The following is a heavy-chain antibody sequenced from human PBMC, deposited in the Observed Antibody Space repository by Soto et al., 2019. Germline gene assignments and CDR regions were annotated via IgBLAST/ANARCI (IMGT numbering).Heavy chain of an antibody. Sequence: SETLSLTCTVSGGSISSYYWSWIRQPPGKGLEWIGYIYYSGSTNYNPSLKSRVTISVDTSKNQFSLKLSSVTAADTAVYYCASGYDYAPDAFDIWGQGTMVTVSS. V-gene: IGHV4-59*01. CDR2: IYYSGST. CDR1: GGSISSYY. D-gene: IGHD5-12*01. CDR3: ASGYDYAPDAFDI. J-gene: IGHJ3*02.